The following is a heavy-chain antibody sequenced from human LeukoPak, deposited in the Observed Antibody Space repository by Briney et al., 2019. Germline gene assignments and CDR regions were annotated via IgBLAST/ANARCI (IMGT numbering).Heavy chain of an antibody. Sequence: PGRSLRLSCAASGFTFITYRMNWVRQAPGKGLEWISYISSSSSTIYYADSVKGRFTISRDNAKNSLYLQMNSLRDEDTAVYYCAREYSSSSGRAFDIWGQGTMVTVSS. CDR2: ISSSSSTI. V-gene: IGHV3-48*02. CDR1: GFTFITYR. D-gene: IGHD6-6*01. CDR3: AREYSSSSGRAFDI. J-gene: IGHJ3*02.